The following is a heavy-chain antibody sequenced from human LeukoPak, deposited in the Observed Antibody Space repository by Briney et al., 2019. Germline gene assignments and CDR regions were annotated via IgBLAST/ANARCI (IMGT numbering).Heavy chain of an antibody. CDR2: IGTAGDT. CDR3: ARGDFSRGVMPKRYYFDY. J-gene: IGHJ4*02. D-gene: IGHD3-10*01. V-gene: IGHV3-13*01. Sequence: GGSLRLSCAASGFTFSSYDMHWVRQATGKGLEWVSAIGTAGDTYYPGSVKGRFAISRENAKNSLYLQMNSLRAGDTAVYYCARGDFSRGVMPKRYYFDYWGQGTLVTVSS. CDR1: GFTFSSYD.